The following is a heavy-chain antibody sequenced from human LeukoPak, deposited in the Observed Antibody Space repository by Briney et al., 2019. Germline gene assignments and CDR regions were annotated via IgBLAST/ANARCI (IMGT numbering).Heavy chain of an antibody. J-gene: IGHJ4*02. CDR1: GGSISSGGYS. D-gene: IGHD2-2*01. V-gene: IGHV4-30-2*01. CDR2: IYHSGST. Sequence: SETLSLTCAVSGGSISSGGYSWSWIRQPPGKGLEWIGYIYHSGSTYYNPSLKSRVTISVDRSKNQFSLKLSSVTAADTAVYYCARDPGDCSSTSCLIFDYWGQGTLVTVSS. CDR3: ARDPGDCSSTSCLIFDY.